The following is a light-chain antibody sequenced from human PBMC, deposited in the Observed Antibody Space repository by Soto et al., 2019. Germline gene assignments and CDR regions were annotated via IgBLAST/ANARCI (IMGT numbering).Light chain of an antibody. CDR3: QQYNSYRT. J-gene: IGKJ1*01. CDR2: DAS. Sequence: DIKMTQSPSSLSASVGDRVIITCRASQSISSYLNWYQQKPGKAPNLLIYDASTLHSGVPSRFSGSGSGTEFTLTISSLQPDDFATYYCQQYNSYRTFGQGTKVDIK. V-gene: IGKV1-5*01. CDR1: QSISSY.